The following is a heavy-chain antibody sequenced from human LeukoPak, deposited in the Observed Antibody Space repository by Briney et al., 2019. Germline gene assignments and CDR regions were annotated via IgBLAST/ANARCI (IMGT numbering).Heavy chain of an antibody. Sequence: PGGSLRLSCAASGFTFSSFSMNWVRQAPGKGLEWVGRIKSKTDGGTTDYAAPVKGRFTISRDDSKNTLYLQMNSLKTEDTAVYYCTTSLLYQANWFDPWGQGTLVTVSS. CDR1: GFTFSSFS. CDR2: IKSKTDGGTT. D-gene: IGHD2-8*01. J-gene: IGHJ5*02. V-gene: IGHV3-15*01. CDR3: TTSLLYQANWFDP.